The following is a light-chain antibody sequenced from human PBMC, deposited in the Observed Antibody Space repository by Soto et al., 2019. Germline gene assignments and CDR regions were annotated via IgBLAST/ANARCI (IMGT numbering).Light chain of an antibody. Sequence: PGEIVPLSRRAIQSVSSSYLTWYQQKPGQAPRLLIYGTSTRATGIPVRFSGSGSGTDFTLTISSLQPEDFAVYYCQQRSNWPLLPFGGGTKVDIK. V-gene: IGKV3D-20*02. J-gene: IGKJ4*01. CDR2: GTS. CDR1: QSVSSSY. CDR3: QQRSNWPLLP.